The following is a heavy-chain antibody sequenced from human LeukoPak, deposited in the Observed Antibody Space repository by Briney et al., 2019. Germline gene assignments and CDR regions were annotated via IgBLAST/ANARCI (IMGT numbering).Heavy chain of an antibody. J-gene: IGHJ4*02. CDR1: GFNFSTYW. D-gene: IGHD3-10*01. V-gene: IGHV3-7*01. CDR2: IKEDGSEI. CDR3: VTVQTGRHPYFFDY. Sequence: PGGSLRLSCAASGFNFSTYWMTWVRQVLGKGLEGVANIKEDGSEIYYVDAVKGRFSISRDNAKTSLYLQMNNLSVADTAVYYCVTVQTGRHPYFFDYWGQGTLVTVSS.